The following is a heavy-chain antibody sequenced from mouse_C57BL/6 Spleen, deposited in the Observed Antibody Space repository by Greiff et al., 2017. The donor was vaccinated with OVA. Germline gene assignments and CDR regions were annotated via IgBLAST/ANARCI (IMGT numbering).Heavy chain of an antibody. J-gene: IGHJ2*01. CDR3: ARQGDYDEGYYFDY. V-gene: IGHV5-9*01. CDR1: GFTFSSYT. Sequence: DVQLVESGGGLVKPGGSLKLSCAASGFTFSSYTMSWVRQTPEKRLEWVATISGGGGNTYYPDSVKGRFTISRDNAKNTLYLQMSSLRSEDTALYYCARQGDYDEGYYFDYWGQGTTLTVSS. D-gene: IGHD2-4*01. CDR2: ISGGGGNT.